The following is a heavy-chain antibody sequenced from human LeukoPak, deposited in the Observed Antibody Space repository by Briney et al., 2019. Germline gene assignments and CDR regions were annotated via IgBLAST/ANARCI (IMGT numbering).Heavy chain of an antibody. CDR2: IKQDGTEK. J-gene: IGHJ3*02. D-gene: IGHD4-17*01. Sequence: QTGGSLRLSCAAVGFNFSSYWMTWVRQAPGKGLEWVANIKQDGTEKYYVDSVKGRFTISRDNAKNSLYLQMNSLRAVDTAVYFCARPTTVTMVDAFDIWGLGTMVTVSS. V-gene: IGHV3-7*04. CDR3: ARPTTVTMVDAFDI. CDR1: GFNFSSYW.